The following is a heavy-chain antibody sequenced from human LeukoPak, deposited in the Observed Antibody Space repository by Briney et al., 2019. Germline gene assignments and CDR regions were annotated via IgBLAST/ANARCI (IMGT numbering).Heavy chain of an antibody. V-gene: IGHV4-38-2*02. Sequence: SETLSLTCTVSGYSISSGYYWGWIRQPPGKGLEWIGSIFHSGSTYYNPSLKSRVTISVVSSKNQFSLKLSSVTAADTAVYYCARRRGSTSLAAPKPFDPWGQGTLVTVSS. J-gene: IGHJ5*02. CDR1: GYSISSGYY. D-gene: IGHD5/OR15-5a*01. CDR3: ARRRGSTSLAAPKPFDP. CDR2: IFHSGST.